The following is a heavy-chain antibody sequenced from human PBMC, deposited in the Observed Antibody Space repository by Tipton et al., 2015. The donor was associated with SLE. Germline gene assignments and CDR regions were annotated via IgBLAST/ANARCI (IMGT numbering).Heavy chain of an antibody. Sequence: GSLRLSCVASGFTFSDYYMDWVRQAPGKGLEWVGHTRKAVNGYTTQYAASVQGRFTISRDDSNSLTYLHMDSLRTEDTAVYFCARDNWGSYDYWGQGTLVTVSS. V-gene: IGHV3-72*01. J-gene: IGHJ4*02. CDR2: TRKAVNGYTT. D-gene: IGHD7-27*01. CDR3: ARDNWGSYDY. CDR1: GFTFSDYY.